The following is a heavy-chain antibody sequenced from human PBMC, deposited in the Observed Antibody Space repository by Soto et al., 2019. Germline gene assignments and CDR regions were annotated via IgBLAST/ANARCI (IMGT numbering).Heavy chain of an antibody. J-gene: IGHJ6*02. D-gene: IGHD5-18*01. CDR3: ARAGNTAIHSRDYYYGMDV. V-gene: IGHV1-69*13. CDR1: GGTFSSYA. Sequence: SVKVSCKASGGTFSSYAISWVRQAPGQGLEWMGGIIPIFGTANYAQKFQGRVTITADESTSTAYMELSSLTSEDTAVYYCARAGNTAIHSRDYYYGMDVWGQGTTVTVSS. CDR2: IIPIFGTA.